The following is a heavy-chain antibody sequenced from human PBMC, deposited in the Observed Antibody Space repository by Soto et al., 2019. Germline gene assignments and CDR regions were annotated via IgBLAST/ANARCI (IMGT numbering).Heavy chain of an antibody. D-gene: IGHD2-21*01. Sequence: EVQLVESGGGLVKAGGSLRLFCTASGFTFRNYNMNWVRQAPGKGLGWVSSISTGGAFMSYADSVKGRFTISRDNAQNSLFLQIDSPRAEDTAVYYCARDIASPGGDYFDSWGQGTLVTVSS. V-gene: IGHV3-21*06. CDR3: ARDIASPGGDYFDS. CDR1: GFTFRNYN. CDR2: ISTGGAFM. J-gene: IGHJ4*02.